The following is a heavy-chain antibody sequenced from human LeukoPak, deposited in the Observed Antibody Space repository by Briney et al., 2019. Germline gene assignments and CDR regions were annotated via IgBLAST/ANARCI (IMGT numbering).Heavy chain of an antibody. J-gene: IGHJ5*02. D-gene: IGHD3-22*01. V-gene: IGHV4-39*07. CDR3: ARTTQNVIVLSA. CDR2: IYYSGST. Sequence: PSETLSLTCTVSGGSISSSSYYWGWIRQPPGRGLEWIGSIYYSGSTYYSPSLKSRVTISVDTSKNQFSLKLSSVTAADTAVYFCARTTQNVIVLSAWGQGTLVTVSS. CDR1: GGSISSSSYY.